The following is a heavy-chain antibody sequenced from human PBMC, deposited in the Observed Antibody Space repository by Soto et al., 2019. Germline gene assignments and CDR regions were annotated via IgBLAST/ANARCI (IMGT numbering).Heavy chain of an antibody. Sequence: GESLKISCAASGFTVSSNYMSWVCQAPGKGLEWVSVIYSGGSTYYADSVKGRFTISRDNSKNTLYLQMNSLRAEDTAVYYCARQTTSWVAYYYYYMDVWGKGTTVTVSS. J-gene: IGHJ6*03. V-gene: IGHV3-66*04. CDR2: IYSGGST. CDR1: GFTVSSNY. CDR3: ARQTTSWVAYYYYYMDV. D-gene: IGHD2-2*01.